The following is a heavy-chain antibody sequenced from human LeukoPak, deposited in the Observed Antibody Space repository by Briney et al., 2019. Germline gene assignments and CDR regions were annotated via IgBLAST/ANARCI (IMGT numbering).Heavy chain of an antibody. CDR2: IYHSGST. Sequence: SETLSLTCAVSAYSISSGYYWGWIRQPPGKGLEWIGSIYHSGSTYYNPSLKSRVTISVDTSKNQFSLKLSSVTAADTAVYYCARQACSGGGCIDYWGQGTLVTVSS. D-gene: IGHD2-15*01. J-gene: IGHJ4*02. V-gene: IGHV4-38-2*01. CDR1: AYSISSGYY. CDR3: ARQACSGGGCIDY.